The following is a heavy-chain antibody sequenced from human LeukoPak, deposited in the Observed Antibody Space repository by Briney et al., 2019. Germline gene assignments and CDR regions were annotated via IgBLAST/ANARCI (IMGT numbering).Heavy chain of an antibody. CDR1: GYTFTSYY. CDR2: INPNSGGT. Sequence: GASVKVSCKASGYTFTSYYMHWVRQAPGQGLEWMGWINPNSGGTNYAQKFQGWVTMTRDTSISTAYMELSRLRSDDTAVYYCARADRIAAAGTAHGYWGQGTLVTVSS. CDR3: ARADRIAAAGTAHGY. V-gene: IGHV1-2*04. D-gene: IGHD6-13*01. J-gene: IGHJ4*02.